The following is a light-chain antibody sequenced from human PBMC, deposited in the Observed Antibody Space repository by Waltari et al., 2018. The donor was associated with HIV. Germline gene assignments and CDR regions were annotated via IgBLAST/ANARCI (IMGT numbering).Light chain of an antibody. CDR1: PSGEKY. V-gene: IGLV3-1*01. Sequence: SSELTQPPSVSVSPGQTARITCSGDPSGEKYTCGYQQTPGQYTVRVIYHDSKRPAGIPERFSGSNAGNTATLTISGTQAMDEADYYCQAWDSSTAYVGFGGGTKLTVL. J-gene: IGLJ2*01. CDR3: QAWDSSTAYVG. CDR2: HDS.